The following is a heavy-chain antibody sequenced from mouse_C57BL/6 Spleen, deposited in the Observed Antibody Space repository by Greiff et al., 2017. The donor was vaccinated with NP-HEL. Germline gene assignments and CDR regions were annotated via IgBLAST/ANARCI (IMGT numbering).Heavy chain of an antibody. Sequence: QVQLKESGAELVRPGASVTLSCKASGYTFTDYEMHWVKQTPVHGLEWIGAIDPETGGTAYNQKFKGKAILTADKSSSTAYMELRSLTSEDSAVYYCTGGVPLYAMDYWGQGTSVTVSS. CDR2: IDPETGGT. J-gene: IGHJ4*01. V-gene: IGHV1-15*01. CDR1: GYTFTDYE. CDR3: TGGVPLYAMDY.